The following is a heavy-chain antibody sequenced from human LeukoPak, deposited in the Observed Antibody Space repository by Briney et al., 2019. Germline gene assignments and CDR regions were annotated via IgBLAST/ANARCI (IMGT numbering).Heavy chain of an antibody. J-gene: IGHJ4*01. D-gene: IGHD6-19*01. CDR2: IWFDGSNK. CDR1: GFTFSSYG. CDR3: ARDLYSSGWYTDY. Sequence: GGSLRLSCAASGFTFSSYGMHWVRQAPGKGLEWVTVIWFDGSNKYYADSVKGRFTISRDNSKNTLYLQMNSLRVEDTAVYYCARDLYSSGWYTDYWXXXTLVTVSS. V-gene: IGHV3-33*01.